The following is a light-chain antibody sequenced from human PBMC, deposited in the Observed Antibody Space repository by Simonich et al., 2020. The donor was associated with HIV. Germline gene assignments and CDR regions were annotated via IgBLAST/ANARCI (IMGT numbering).Light chain of an antibody. J-gene: IGKJ4*01. CDR2: LGS. Sequence: DIVMTQSPLSLPVTPGEPASISCRSNQSLLHSNGYNYLDWYLQKPGQSPQLLIYLGSNRASGVPDRFSGSGSGTNFTLKISRVEAEDVGIYYCAQSVQLPLTFGGGTKVEIK. V-gene: IGKV2-28*01. CDR3: AQSVQLPLT. CDR1: QSLLHSNGYNY.